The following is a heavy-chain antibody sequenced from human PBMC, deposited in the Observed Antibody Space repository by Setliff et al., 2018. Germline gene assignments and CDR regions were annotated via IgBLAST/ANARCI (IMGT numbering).Heavy chain of an antibody. V-gene: IGHV1-2*02. D-gene: IGHD2-8*02. CDR1: GYTFTNYA. CDR2: INPHSGGT. CDR3: ARVLDWTGSPYYYYHYMDV. J-gene: IGHJ6*03. Sequence: ASVKVSCKASGYTFTNYAMNWVRQAPGQGLEWMGWINPHSGGTNFPQTFQGRVTMTRDTSINTAYMELSSLRTEDTAVYYCARVLDWTGSPYYYYHYMDVWGKGTTVTVSS.